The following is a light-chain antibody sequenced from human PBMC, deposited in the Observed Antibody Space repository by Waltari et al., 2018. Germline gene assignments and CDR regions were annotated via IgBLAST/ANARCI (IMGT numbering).Light chain of an antibody. J-gene: IGLJ2*01. Sequence: SYELTQPPSVSVSPGQTARITCSGDALPKKYAYWFQQKPGQSPVLIIYEDSKRPSGIPERFSGSSSGTVATLTISGAQVEDEADYYCYSTDTSGNHWVFGGGTRLTVL. CDR3: YSTDTSGNHWV. V-gene: IGLV3-10*01. CDR2: EDS. CDR1: ALPKKY.